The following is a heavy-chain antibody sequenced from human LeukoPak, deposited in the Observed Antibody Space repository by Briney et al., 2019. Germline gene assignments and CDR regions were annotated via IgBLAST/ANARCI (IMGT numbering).Heavy chain of an antibody. CDR3: AKGRYGYGILHFDY. V-gene: IGHV3-23*01. J-gene: IGHJ4*02. D-gene: IGHD5-18*01. CDR1: GFTFSSYA. Sequence: PGGSLRLSCAASGFTFSSYAMSWVRQAPGKGLEWVSAISDSGGSTYYADSVKGRFTISRDNSKNTLYLQMNSLRAEDTAVYYCAKGRYGYGILHFDYWGQGTLVTVSS. CDR2: ISDSGGST.